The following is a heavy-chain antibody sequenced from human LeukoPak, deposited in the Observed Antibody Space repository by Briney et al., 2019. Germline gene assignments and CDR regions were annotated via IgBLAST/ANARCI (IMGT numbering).Heavy chain of an antibody. CDR1: GGTFSSYA. J-gene: IGHJ4*02. CDR3: ARDGPAYDSSGYYDY. D-gene: IGHD3-22*01. CDR2: IIPIFGTA. V-gene: IGHV1-69*05. Sequence: GASVKVSCKASGGTFSSYAISWVRQPPGQGLEWMGRIIPIFGTANYAQKFQGRVTITTDESTSTAYMELSSLRSEDTAVYYCARDGPAYDSSGYYDYWGQGTLVTVSS.